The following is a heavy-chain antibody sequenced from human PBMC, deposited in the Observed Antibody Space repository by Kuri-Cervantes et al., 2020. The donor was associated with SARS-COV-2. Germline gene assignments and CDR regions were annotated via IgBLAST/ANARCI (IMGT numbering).Heavy chain of an antibody. CDR3: RAWLGHFDS. V-gene: IGHV3-21*01. D-gene: IGHD6-19*01. Sequence: GESLKISCAASGFTFSSYSMNWVRQAPGKGLEWVSAISSTSTYINYVDSVKGRFTISRDNAKNSLYLQMNSLRAEDTAVYYCRAWLGHFDSWGQGTLVTVSS. J-gene: IGHJ4*02. CDR1: GFTFSSYS. CDR2: ISSTSTYI.